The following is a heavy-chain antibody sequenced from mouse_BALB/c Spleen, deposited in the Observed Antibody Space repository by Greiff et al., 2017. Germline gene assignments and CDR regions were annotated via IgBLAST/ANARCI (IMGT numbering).Heavy chain of an antibody. CDR3: ARREKGNYYAMDY. V-gene: IGHV1S26*01. J-gene: IGHJ4*01. D-gene: IGHD2-1*01. CDR1: GYTFTSYT. CDR2: INPSSGYT. Sequence: VQLHQSGAELVKPGASVKLSCKASGYTFTSYTMHWVKQRPGQGLEWIGYINPSSGYTNYNQKFKDKATLTADKSSSTAYMQLSSLTSEDSAVYYCARREKGNYYAMDYWGQGTSVTVSS.